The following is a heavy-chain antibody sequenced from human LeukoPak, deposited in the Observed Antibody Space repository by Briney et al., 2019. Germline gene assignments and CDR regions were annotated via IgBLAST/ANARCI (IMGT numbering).Heavy chain of an antibody. V-gene: IGHV3-48*01. CDR2: ISSSSSTI. CDR3: AGSLAYCGGDCRLGDY. Sequence: GGSLRLSCAASGFTFRSYSMNWVRQAPGKGLEWVSYISSSSSTIYYADSVKGRFTISRDNAKNSLYLQMNSLRAEDTAVYYCAGSLAYCGGDCRLGDYWGQGTLVTVSS. J-gene: IGHJ4*02. D-gene: IGHD2-21*02. CDR1: GFTFRSYS.